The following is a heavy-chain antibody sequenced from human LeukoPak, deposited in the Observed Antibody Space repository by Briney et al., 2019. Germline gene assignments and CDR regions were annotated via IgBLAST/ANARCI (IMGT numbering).Heavy chain of an antibody. Sequence: SETLSLTCAVSGGSISSTNWWSCVRQHPGKGLEWFGEINHSGSTNYNPSLKSRVTLSVDKSNNQFSLKLSSVTAADTAIYYCARARKENYYDSSGRWFDRWGQGTLVTVSS. J-gene: IGHJ5*02. CDR3: ARARKENYYDSSGRWFDR. V-gene: IGHV4-4*02. CDR1: GGSISSTNW. D-gene: IGHD3-22*01. CDR2: INHSGST.